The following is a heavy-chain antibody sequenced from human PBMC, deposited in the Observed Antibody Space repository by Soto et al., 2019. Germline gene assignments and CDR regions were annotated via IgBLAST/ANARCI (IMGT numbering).Heavy chain of an antibody. J-gene: IGHJ3*02. CDR1: AYTFTSYW. CDR2: IYPGDSDT. D-gene: IGHD7-27*01. Sequence: GESLKISCEASAYTFTSYWIGWVRQMPGKGLEWVGIIYPGDSDTRYSSSFQGQVTISADKSISTAFLQWSSLEASDTAIYYCARPDLGKGNAFDIWGQGTTVTVSS. CDR3: ARPDLGKGNAFDI. V-gene: IGHV5-51*01.